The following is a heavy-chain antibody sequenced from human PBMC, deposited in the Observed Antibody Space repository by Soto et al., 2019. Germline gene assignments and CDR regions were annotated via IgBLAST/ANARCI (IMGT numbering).Heavy chain of an antibody. CDR1: GYTFTTYY. CDR3: ARRAYNYANMDV. Sequence: ASVKVSCKTSGYTFTTYYMHWLRRAAGQGLEWMGMINPSGGSTSYAQKFQGRVNMTRDTSTRTIYMGMSSLRRDDTAIYYCARRAYNYANMDVWGQGTTVTVSS. D-gene: IGHD5-18*01. CDR2: INPSGGST. J-gene: IGHJ6*02. V-gene: IGHV1-46*01.